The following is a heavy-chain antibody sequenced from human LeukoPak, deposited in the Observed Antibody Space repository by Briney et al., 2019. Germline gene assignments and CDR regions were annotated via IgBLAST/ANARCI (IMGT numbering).Heavy chain of an antibody. CDR1: GFTFTSYA. V-gene: IGHV3-23*01. CDR2: ISGSGGST. CDR3: AKSVTYCGGDCYSPLDY. D-gene: IGHD2-21*02. J-gene: IGHJ4*02. Sequence: GGSLRLSCAASGFTFTSYAMSWVRQAPGKGLEWVSAISGSGGSTYYADSVKGRFTISRDNSKNTLYLQMNSLRAEDTAVYYCAKSVTYCGGDCYSPLDYWGQGTLVTVSS.